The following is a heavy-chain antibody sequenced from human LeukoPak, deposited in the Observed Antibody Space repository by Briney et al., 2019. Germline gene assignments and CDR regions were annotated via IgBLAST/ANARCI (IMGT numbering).Heavy chain of an antibody. CDR2: IIPIFGTA. CDR3: AREVLSLRVAGTHFDY. J-gene: IGHJ4*02. V-gene: IGHV1-69*13. CDR1: GGTFSSYA. Sequence: ASVKVSCKASGGTFSSYAISWVRQAPGQGLEWMGGIIPIFGTANYAQKFQGRVTITADESTSTAYMELSSLRSEDTAVYYCAREVLSLRVAGTHFDYWGQGALVTVSS. D-gene: IGHD6-19*01.